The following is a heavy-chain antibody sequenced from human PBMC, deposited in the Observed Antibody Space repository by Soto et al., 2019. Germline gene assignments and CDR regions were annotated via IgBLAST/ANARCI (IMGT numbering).Heavy chain of an antibody. Sequence: AKTLSLTCTVSAAYASSGSYYWCCMRQPPGKGLEWIGYIYYSGSTNYNPSLKSRVTISVDTSKNQFSLKLSSVTAANTAVYYCAIFNAYNDVWSGFFDYWGLGTPVIV. V-gene: IGHV4-61*01. J-gene: IGHJ4*02. D-gene: IGHD3-3*01. CDR1: AAYASSGSYY. CDR3: AIFNAYNDVWSGFFDY. CDR2: IYYSGST.